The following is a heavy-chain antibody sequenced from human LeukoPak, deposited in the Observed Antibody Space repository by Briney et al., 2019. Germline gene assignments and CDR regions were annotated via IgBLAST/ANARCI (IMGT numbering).Heavy chain of an antibody. J-gene: IGHJ4*02. Sequence: GGSLRLSCAASGFTFSSYWMHWVRQAPGKGLVWVSRINNDGSSTPYADSVKGRFTISRDNAKNTLYLQMNSLRAEDTAVYYCTRRVDTAMVEGIDFDYWGQGTLVTVSS. CDR3: TRRVDTAMVEGIDFDY. CDR1: GFTFSSYW. CDR2: INNDGSST. V-gene: IGHV3-74*01. D-gene: IGHD5-18*01.